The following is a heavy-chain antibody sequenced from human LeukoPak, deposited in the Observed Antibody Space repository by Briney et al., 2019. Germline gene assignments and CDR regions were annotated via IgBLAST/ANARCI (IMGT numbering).Heavy chain of an antibody. CDR3: ARDCDSSGPSTGWFDP. Sequence: ASVKVSCKASGGTFSSYAISWVRQAPGQGLEWMGGIIPIFGTANYAQKFQGRVTITTDESTSTAYMELSSLRSEDTAVYYCARDCDSSGPSTGWFDPWGQGTLVTVSS. CDR1: GGTFSSYA. CDR2: IIPIFGTA. D-gene: IGHD3-22*01. V-gene: IGHV1-69*05. J-gene: IGHJ5*02.